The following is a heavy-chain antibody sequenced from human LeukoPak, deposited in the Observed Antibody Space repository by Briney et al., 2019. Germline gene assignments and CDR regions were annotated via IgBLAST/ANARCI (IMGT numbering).Heavy chain of an antibody. CDR1: GYTFTGYY. D-gene: IGHD6-25*01. CDR2: INPNSGGT. J-gene: IGHJ4*02. CDR3: ARGSARDSSAFFEY. Sequence: GASVKVSCKASGYTFTGYYMHWVRQAPGQGLEWMAWINPNSGGTNYAQKFQGRVTMTRDTSISTAYMELSSLRSDDTAVYFCARGSARDSSAFFEYWGQGTLVTVSS. V-gene: IGHV1-2*02.